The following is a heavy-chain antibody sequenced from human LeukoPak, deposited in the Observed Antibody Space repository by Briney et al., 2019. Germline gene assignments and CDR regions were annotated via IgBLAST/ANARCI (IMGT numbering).Heavy chain of an antibody. CDR3: ARIPGIVAAGTSPNSFDM. J-gene: IGHJ3*02. V-gene: IGHV1-69*13. CDR2: TIPIFGTA. CDR1: GGTFSSYA. Sequence: ASVRVSCKASGGTFSSYAISWVRQAPGQGLEWMGGTIPIFGTANYAQKFQGRVTITADESTSTAYMELSGLRSEDTAVYYCARIPGIVAAGTSPNSFDMWGQGTMVTVSS. D-gene: IGHD6-13*01.